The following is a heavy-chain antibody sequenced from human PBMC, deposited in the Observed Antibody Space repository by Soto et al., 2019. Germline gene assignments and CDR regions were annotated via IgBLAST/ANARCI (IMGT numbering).Heavy chain of an antibody. V-gene: IGHV3-23*05. CDR2: IDLSGTMT. CDR1: GFPFSDYS. CDR3: TKDRVSDGIYSFDY. J-gene: IGHJ4*02. D-gene: IGHD2-15*01. Sequence: GGSLRLSCAASGFPFSDYSMNWVRQAPGKGLELVAFIDLSGTMTDYRESVKGRFTLSKDNSMKTVYLQMNSLRVEDAAVYYCTKDRVSDGIYSFDYWGQGALVTVSS.